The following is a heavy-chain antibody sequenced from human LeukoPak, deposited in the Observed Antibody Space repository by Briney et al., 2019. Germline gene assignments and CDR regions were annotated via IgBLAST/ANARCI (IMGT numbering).Heavy chain of an antibody. Sequence: SKTLSLTCAVYGGSFSGYYWSWIRQPPGKGLEWIGEINHSGSTNYNPSLKSRVTISVDTSKNQFSLKLSSVTAADTAVYYCARGPSLLAAAGTSGRAFDIWGQGTMVTVSS. CDR2: INHSGST. CDR3: ARGPSLLAAAGTSGRAFDI. D-gene: IGHD6-13*01. V-gene: IGHV4-34*01. J-gene: IGHJ3*02. CDR1: GGSFSGYY.